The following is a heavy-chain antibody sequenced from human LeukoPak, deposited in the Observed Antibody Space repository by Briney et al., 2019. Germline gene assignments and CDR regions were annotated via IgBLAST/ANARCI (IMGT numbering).Heavy chain of an antibody. V-gene: IGHV3-30*18. CDR2: ISYDGTDK. Sequence: GGSLRLSCSASGFTFSVYAIHWVRQAPGKGLEWVAVISYDGTDKYYADSVKGRFTISRDSSKNTVYLQVNSLRAEDTAVYYCAKDIYSTGTTPRLFDYWGQGTLVTVSS. CDR3: AKDIYSTGTTPRLFDY. CDR1: GFTFSVYA. D-gene: IGHD1-1*01. J-gene: IGHJ4*02.